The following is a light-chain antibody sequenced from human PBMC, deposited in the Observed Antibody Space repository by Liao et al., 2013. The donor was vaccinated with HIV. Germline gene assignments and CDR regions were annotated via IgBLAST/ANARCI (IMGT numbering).Light chain of an antibody. CDR2: QDS. CDR1: KLGNKF. V-gene: IGLV3-1*01. CDR3: QAWDRSTVV. J-gene: IGLJ3*02. Sequence: SYVLTQSPSVSVSPGQTATIACSGDKLGNKFTTWYQQRPGQSPVLVMYQDSKRPSGISERFSASTSGNTATLTITGTQAMDEADYYCQAWDRSTVVFGGGTKLTVL.